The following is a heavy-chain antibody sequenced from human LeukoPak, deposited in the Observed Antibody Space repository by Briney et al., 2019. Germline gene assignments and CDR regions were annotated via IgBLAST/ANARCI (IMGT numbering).Heavy chain of an antibody. V-gene: IGHV1-8*01. CDR2: MNPNNGNT. D-gene: IGHD3-10*01. CDR3: VRDGEGVAISVNYWFDP. CDR1: GFTFTSYD. J-gene: IGHJ5*02. Sequence: SVKVSCKASGFTFTSYDINWVRQASGQGLEWMGWMNPNNGNTGYAQMFQGRVTMTRDTSISTAYMELRGLRSEDTAVYYCVRDGEGVAISVNYWFDPWGQGTLVTVSS.